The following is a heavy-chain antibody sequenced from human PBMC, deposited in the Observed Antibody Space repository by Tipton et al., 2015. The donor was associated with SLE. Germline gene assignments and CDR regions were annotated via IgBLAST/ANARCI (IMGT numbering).Heavy chain of an antibody. CDR2: ISISGAYI. J-gene: IGHJ4*02. CDR3: ARDHILTGYYPYFDY. V-gene: IGHV3-21*01. CDR1: GFRVSGYN. Sequence: SLRLSCVASGFRVSGYNMDWVRQAPGKGLEWVSTISISGAYISYTDSVKGRFTISKDNTKNSLYLQMNSLRAEDTAVYYCARDHILTGYYPYFDYWGQGTLVTVSS. D-gene: IGHD3-9*01.